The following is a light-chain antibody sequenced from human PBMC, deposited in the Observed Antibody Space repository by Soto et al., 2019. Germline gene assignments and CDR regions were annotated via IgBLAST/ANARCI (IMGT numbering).Light chain of an antibody. CDR2: GAS. J-gene: IGKJ2*01. CDR3: QQYGSSPPNT. Sequence: EIGLTQSPGTLSLSPGERATLSCRASQSVSSSYLAWYQQKPGQAPRLLIYGASSRATGIPDRFSGSGSGTDVTLTSSRLEPEDFAVYYCQQYGSSPPNTFGQGTKLEIK. CDR1: QSVSSSY. V-gene: IGKV3-20*01.